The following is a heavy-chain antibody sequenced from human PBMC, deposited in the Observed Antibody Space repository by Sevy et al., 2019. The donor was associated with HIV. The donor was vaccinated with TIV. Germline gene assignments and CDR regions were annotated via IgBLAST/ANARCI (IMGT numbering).Heavy chain of an antibody. CDR3: ARVGGSSNWFDP. V-gene: IGHV3-30-3*01. CDR2: ISKDGSNK. D-gene: IGHD1-26*01. Sequence: GGSLRLSCAGSGFTFSSYAMHWVRQAPGKGLEWVAVISKDGSNKYYADSVKGRLTISRDNSRNTLYLQMDSLRIEDTAVYYCARVGGSSNWFDPWGQGTLVTVSS. CDR1: GFTFSSYA. J-gene: IGHJ5*02.